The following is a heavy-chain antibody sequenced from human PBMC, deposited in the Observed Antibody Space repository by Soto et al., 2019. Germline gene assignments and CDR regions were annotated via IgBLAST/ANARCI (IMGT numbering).Heavy chain of an antibody. J-gene: IGHJ6*03. CDR3: VKYVRGPYYYMDV. CDR1: GFTFSTSA. D-gene: IGHD3-10*02. CDR2: IRGNGDNT. Sequence: GGSLRLSCEASGFTFSTSAMSWVRQAPGKGLDWVSVIRGNGDNTYYAESVKGRFTISRDIYRNTLFLQMNSLRAEDTALYYCVKYVRGPYYYMDVWGKGTAVTVSS. V-gene: IGHV3-23*01.